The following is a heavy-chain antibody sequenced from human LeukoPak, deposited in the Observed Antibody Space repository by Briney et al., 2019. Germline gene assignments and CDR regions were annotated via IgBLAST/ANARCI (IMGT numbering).Heavy chain of an antibody. Sequence: SETLSLTCTVSGGSISTSNYYWGWLRQPPGKGLEWIGNIFYSGSTYYSPSIKSRVTISLNTSRNQFSLKLSSVTAADTAVYYCARGRYLWFGELPFDYWGQGTLVTVSS. CDR3: ARGRYLWFGELPFDY. J-gene: IGHJ4*02. V-gene: IGHV4-39*07. CDR2: IFYSGST. D-gene: IGHD3-10*01. CDR1: GGSISTSNYY.